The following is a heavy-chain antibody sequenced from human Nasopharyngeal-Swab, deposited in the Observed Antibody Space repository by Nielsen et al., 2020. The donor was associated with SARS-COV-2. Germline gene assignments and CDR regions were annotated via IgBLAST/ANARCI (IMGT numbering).Heavy chain of an antibody. J-gene: IGHJ4*02. Sequence: RPAPGKGLEWVSYISSSGSTIYYADSVKGRFTISRDNARNSLYLQMNSLRAEDTAVYYCARGYYDFWSGYSFDYWGQGTLVTVSS. V-gene: IGHV3-11*04. CDR3: ARGYYDFWSGYSFDY. CDR2: ISSSGSTI. D-gene: IGHD3-3*01.